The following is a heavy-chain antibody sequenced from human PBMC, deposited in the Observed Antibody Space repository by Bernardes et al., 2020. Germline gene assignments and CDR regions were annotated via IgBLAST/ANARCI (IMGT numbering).Heavy chain of an antibody. Sequence: ASLKVSCKASGYTFTSYGISWVRQAPGQGLEWMGWISAYNGNTNYAQKLQGRVTMTTDTSTSTAYMELRSLRSDDTAVYYCARDKGATMIYYYYGMDVWGKGTTVTVSS. D-gene: IGHD5-12*01. CDR1: GYTFTSYG. CDR3: ARDKGATMIYYYYGMDV. CDR2: ISAYNGNT. J-gene: IGHJ6*04. V-gene: IGHV1-18*01.